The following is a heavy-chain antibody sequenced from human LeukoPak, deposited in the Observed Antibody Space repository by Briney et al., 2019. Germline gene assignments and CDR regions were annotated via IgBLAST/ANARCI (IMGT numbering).Heavy chain of an antibody. CDR1: GGSISSGDYS. J-gene: IGHJ4*02. D-gene: IGHD4-11*01. Sequence: SETLSLTCAVSGGSISSGDYSWSWIRRPPGKGLEWIGYIYHTGSTDYSPSLKSRVTISVDRSKNQFSLKLSSVTAADTAVYYCARGSNYDNYFDYWGQGTLVTVSS. CDR3: ARGSNYDNYFDY. V-gene: IGHV4-30-2*01. CDR2: IYHTGST.